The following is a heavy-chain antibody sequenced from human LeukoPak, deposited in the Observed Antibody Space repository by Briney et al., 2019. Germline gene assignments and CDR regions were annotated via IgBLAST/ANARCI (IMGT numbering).Heavy chain of an antibody. CDR2: MNPNSGNT. J-gene: IGHJ6*03. D-gene: IGHD3-16*01. CDR3: ARAARGGYYYYMDV. Sequence: ASVKVSCKASGYTFTSYDINWVRQATGQGLEWMGWMNPNSGNTGYAQKFQGRVTMTKNTSISTAYMELSSLRSEDTAGYYCARAARGGYYYYMDVWGKGTTVTVSS. V-gene: IGHV1-8*01. CDR1: GYTFTSYD.